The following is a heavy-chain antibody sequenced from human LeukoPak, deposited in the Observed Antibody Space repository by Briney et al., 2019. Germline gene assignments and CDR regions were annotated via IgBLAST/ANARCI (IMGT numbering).Heavy chain of an antibody. J-gene: IGHJ4*02. CDR1: GYTFNSSY. Sequence: ASVKVSCKASGYTFNSSYMHWVRPAPGQGLEWMGWISAYNNNTNYAQKFQGRFTMTTDTSTSTAYMELRSLRSDDTAVYYCARGARISSSWYSSVWGQGTLITVS. D-gene: IGHD2-2*01. CDR3: ARGARISSSWYSSV. V-gene: IGHV1-18*04. CDR2: ISAYNNNT.